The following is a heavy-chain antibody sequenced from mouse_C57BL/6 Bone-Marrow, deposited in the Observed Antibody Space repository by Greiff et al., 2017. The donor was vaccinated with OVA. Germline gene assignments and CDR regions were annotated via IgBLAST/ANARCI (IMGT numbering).Heavy chain of an antibody. CDR1: GYTFTSYW. V-gene: IGHV1-53*01. Sequence: VQLQQSGTELVKPGASVKLSCKASGYTFTSYWMHWVKQRPGQGLEWIGNINPSNGGTNYNEKFKSKATLTVDKSSSTAYMQLSSLTSEDSAVYYCARGRWLLPWFAYWGQGTLVTVSA. CDR3: ARGRWLLPWFAY. J-gene: IGHJ3*01. D-gene: IGHD2-3*01. CDR2: INPSNGGT.